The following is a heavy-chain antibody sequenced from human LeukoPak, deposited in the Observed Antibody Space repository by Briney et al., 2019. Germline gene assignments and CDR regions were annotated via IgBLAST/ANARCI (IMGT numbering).Heavy chain of an antibody. D-gene: IGHD3-3*01. J-gene: IGHJ4*02. CDR1: GFTFSKFG. Sequence: PGGSLRLACVASGFTFSKFGMHWVRQIPGKGLQWLAFIGHDGINNYYADSVKGRFTISRDNSKNTVYLQMNSLRPEDAAVYYCAKALFGGRHRQGDFDYWGQGTLVTVSS. CDR3: AKALFGGRHRQGDFDY. V-gene: IGHV3-30*02. CDR2: IGHDGINN.